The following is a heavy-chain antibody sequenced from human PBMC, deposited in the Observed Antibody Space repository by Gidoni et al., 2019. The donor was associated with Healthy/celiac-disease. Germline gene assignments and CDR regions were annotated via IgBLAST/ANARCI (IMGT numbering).Heavy chain of an antibody. Sequence: EVQLLESGGGLVQPGGSLRLSCAASGFTFSSYAMSWVPQAPGKGLEWVSAISGSGGSTYYADSVKGRFTISRDNSKNTLYLQMNSLRAEDTAVYYCAKDHRFWSGYNDYWGQGTLVTVSS. V-gene: IGHV3-23*01. CDR3: AKDHRFWSGYNDY. D-gene: IGHD3-3*01. CDR2: ISGSGGST. J-gene: IGHJ4*02. CDR1: GFTFSSYA.